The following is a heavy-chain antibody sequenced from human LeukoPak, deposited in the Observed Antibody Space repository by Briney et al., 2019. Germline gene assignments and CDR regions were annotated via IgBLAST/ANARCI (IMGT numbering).Heavy chain of an antibody. V-gene: IGHV3-48*01. J-gene: IGHJ4*02. D-gene: IGHD2-2*01. CDR2: ISTTGTIT. CDR1: GFTFNNYT. CDR3: ARDPRYQPGPFDY. Sequence: GGSLRLSCAASGFTFNNYTMNWVRQPPGKGLEWVSYISTTGTITYYADSVKGRFTISRDNAKNSLYLQMNSLRAEDTAVYYCARDPRYQPGPFDYWGQGTLVTVSS.